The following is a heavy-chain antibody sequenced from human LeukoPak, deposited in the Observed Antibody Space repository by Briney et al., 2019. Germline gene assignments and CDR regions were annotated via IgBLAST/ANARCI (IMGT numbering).Heavy chain of an antibody. CDR2: IHPNDGSS. J-gene: IGHJ4*02. CDR1: GYSFASYW. V-gene: IGHV5-51*01. D-gene: IGHD2-2*01. Sequence: GESLKISCKASGYSFASYWIGWVRQMSGRGLEWMAIIHPNDGSSIYSPSFEGQVTISADKSINTAYLEWSTLKASDTAIYYCARGVVPAAAGDFDYWGQGTLVTVSS. CDR3: ARGVVPAAAGDFDY.